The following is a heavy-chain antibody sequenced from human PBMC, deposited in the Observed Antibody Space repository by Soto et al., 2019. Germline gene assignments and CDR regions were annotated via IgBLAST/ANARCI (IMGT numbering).Heavy chain of an antibody. J-gene: IGHJ4*02. Sequence: EVQLVESGGVLVQPGRSLRLSCAASGFTFDDYAMHWVRRVPGKGLEWVSSISWNSNIIGYEDSVKGRFTISRDNAKNSLYLQMNSLRPEDTALHYCAKGVPDGFCGGGRCYFAYLGQGTLVTVSS. CDR2: ISWNSNII. CDR1: GFTFDDYA. CDR3: AKGVPDGFCGGGRCYFAY. V-gene: IGHV3-9*01. D-gene: IGHD2-15*01.